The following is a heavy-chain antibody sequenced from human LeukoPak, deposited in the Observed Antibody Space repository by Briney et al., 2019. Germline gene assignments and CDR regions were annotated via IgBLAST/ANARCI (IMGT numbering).Heavy chain of an antibody. J-gene: IGHJ4*02. CDR2: INPSGGTT. D-gene: IGHD5-24*01. CDR3: ARAGGGDGYNYVY. V-gene: IGHV1-46*01. CDR1: GYTFTRYY. Sequence: ASVKVSCKASGYTFTRYYIHWVRQAPGQGLEWMGIINPSGGTTNYAQMYQGRVTMTRDTSTSTVYMELSSLRSEDTAVYYCARAGGGDGYNYVYWGQGTLVTVSS.